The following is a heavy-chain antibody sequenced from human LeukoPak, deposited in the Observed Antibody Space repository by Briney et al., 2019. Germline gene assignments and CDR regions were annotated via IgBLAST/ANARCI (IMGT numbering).Heavy chain of an antibody. CDR1: GFMFRSYS. J-gene: IGHJ5*02. D-gene: IGHD3-22*01. CDR3: ARDRNYYHSSEFDP. Sequence: GTSLRLSCAASGFMFRSYSIHWIRQAPGKGLEWVAVISHDGSEENYADSLKGRFTVYRDNSKDTLYLQMNSLRPEDTGVYYCARDRNYYHSSEFDPWGQGTLVTVSS. V-gene: IGHV3-30-3*01. CDR2: ISHDGSEE.